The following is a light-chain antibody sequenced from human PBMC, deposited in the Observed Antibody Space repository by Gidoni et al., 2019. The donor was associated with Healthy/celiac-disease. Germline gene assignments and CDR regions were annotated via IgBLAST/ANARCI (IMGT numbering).Light chain of an antibody. J-gene: IGKJ5*01. V-gene: IGKV3-11*01. CDR1: QSVSSY. CDR2: DAS. Sequence: ELVLTQSPATLSLSPGGRATIPCRASQSVSSYLAWYQQKPGQAPRLLIYDASNRATGIPARFSGSGSGTDFTLTISSLEPEDFAVYYCQQRSNWPPSITFGQGTRLEIK. CDR3: QQRSNWPPSIT.